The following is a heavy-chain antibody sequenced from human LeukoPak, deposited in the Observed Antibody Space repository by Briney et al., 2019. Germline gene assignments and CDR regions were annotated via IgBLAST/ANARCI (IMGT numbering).Heavy chain of an antibody. V-gene: IGHV3-9*01. J-gene: IGHJ3*02. CDR1: GFTFDDYA. CDR2: IGWNSGSI. Sequence: GGSLRLSCAASGFTFDDYAMHWVRQAPGKGLEWVSGIGWNSGSIDYADSVKGRFTISRDNAKNSLYLQMNSLRAEDTALYYCAKDMVRGVIITTWGAFDIWGQGTMVTVSS. CDR3: AKDMVRGVIITTWGAFDI. D-gene: IGHD3-10*01.